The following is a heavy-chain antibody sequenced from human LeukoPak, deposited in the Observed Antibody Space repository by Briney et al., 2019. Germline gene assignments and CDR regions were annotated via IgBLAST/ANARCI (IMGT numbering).Heavy chain of an antibody. Sequence: GASVKVSCKASGYTFTSYGISWVRQAPGQGLEWMGWISAYNGNTNYAQKLQGRVTMTTDTSASTAYMELRSLRSDDTAVYYCVRDPGLQTTPFFDYWGQGTLVTVSS. CDR2: ISAYNGNT. CDR3: VRDPGLQTTPFFDY. CDR1: GYTFTSYG. J-gene: IGHJ4*02. V-gene: IGHV1-18*01. D-gene: IGHD5-18*01.